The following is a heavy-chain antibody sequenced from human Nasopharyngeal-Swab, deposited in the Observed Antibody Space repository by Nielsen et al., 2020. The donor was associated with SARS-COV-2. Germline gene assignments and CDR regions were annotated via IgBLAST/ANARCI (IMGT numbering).Heavy chain of an antibody. J-gene: IGHJ3*02. CDR3: ARYTNAFDI. D-gene: IGHD1-1*01. CDR1: GYTFTSYA. Sequence: ASVKVSCKASGYTFTSYAVNWVRQAPGQGLEWMGWINPGSGDAEYSQHFQGRVTITRDTSANTTYMELSSLRSADTAVYYCARYTNAFDIWGQGTIITISS. CDR2: INPGSGDA. V-gene: IGHV1-3*01.